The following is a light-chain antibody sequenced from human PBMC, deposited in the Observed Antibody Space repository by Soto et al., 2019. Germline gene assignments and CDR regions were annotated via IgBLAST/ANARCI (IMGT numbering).Light chain of an antibody. J-gene: IGKJ1*01. CDR1: QSISSW. Sequence: DIQMTQSPSTLSASVGDRVTITCRARQSISSWLAWYQQKPGKAPNLLIYNASSLESGVPSRFSGSGSGTEFTLTISSLQPDDFATYYCQQYNNYPRTFGQGTKVEI. CDR2: NAS. CDR3: QQYNNYPRT. V-gene: IGKV1-5*03.